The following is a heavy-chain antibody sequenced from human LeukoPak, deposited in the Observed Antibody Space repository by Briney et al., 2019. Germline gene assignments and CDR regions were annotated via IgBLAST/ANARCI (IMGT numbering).Heavy chain of an antibody. CDR1: GDSISSGSYY. CDR2: IYTSGST. CDR3: ARGRSSSIRGAFDI. J-gene: IGHJ3*02. V-gene: IGHV4-61*02. Sequence: SETLSLTCTVSGDSISSGSYYGRWSRQPGGGGVEWIVRIYTSGSTNYSPSLKSRVTISVDTSKNQFSLKLSSVTAADTAVYYCARGRSSSIRGAFDIWGQGTMVTVSS. D-gene: IGHD6-6*01.